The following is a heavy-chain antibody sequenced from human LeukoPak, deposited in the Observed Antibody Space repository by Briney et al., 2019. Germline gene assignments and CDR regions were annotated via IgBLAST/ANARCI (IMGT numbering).Heavy chain of an antibody. CDR2: ISSSSSYI. CDR3: ARGSITMVRVLIG. Sequence: GGSLRLSCAASGFTFSSYSMNWVRQAPGKGLEWVSSISSSSSYIYYADSVKGRFTISRDNAKNSLYLQMNSLRAEDTAVYYCARGSITMVRVLIGWGQGTLVTVSS. V-gene: IGHV3-21*01. J-gene: IGHJ1*01. D-gene: IGHD3-10*01. CDR1: GFTFSSYS.